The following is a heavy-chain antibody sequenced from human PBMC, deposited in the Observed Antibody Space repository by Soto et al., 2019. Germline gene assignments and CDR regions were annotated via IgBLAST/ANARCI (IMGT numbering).Heavy chain of an antibody. CDR2: IYWDDDA. Sequence: ITLKESGPTLVKPTQTLTLTCTFSGFSLSADGVGVGWIRQPPGKALEWLALIYWDDDARYRPSLKSRLTITKDTSENQVVLTMINMDPVDTATYYCAHAYGGTSWPNDAFDVWGQGTVVTVSS. CDR3: AHAYGGTSWPNDAFDV. D-gene: IGHD2-2*01. J-gene: IGHJ3*01. CDR1: GFSLSADGVG. V-gene: IGHV2-5*02.